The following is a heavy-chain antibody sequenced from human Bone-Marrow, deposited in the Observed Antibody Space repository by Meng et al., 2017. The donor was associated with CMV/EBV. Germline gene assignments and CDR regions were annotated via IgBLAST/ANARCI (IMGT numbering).Heavy chain of an antibody. CDR1: GFTFSTYA. CDR3: AKSVSPTGNYYFDY. J-gene: IGHJ4*02. D-gene: IGHD1-7*01. V-gene: IGHV3-23*01. Sequence: GESLKISCAASGFTFSTYAMSWVRQAPGKGLEWVSTISASGGTTYYADSVKGRFPISRDNSKNTLYLQVNSLRAEDTAVYYCAKSVSPTGNYYFDYWGQGTLVTLSS. CDR2: ISASGGTT.